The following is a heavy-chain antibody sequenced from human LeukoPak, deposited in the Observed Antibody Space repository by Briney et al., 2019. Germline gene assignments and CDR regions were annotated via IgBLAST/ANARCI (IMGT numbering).Heavy chain of an antibody. D-gene: IGHD2/OR15-2a*01. V-gene: IGHV3-7*01. Sequence: PGGSLRLSCAASGFTFSNYWVAWVRQAPGKGLEWVANIKGDGSEKYYEDSVKGRFTISRDNAKNSLYLQMNSLRAEDTALYYCATSIGYSYTLDAWGQGTTVTVSS. J-gene: IGHJ6*02. CDR2: IKGDGSEK. CDR3: ATSIGYSYTLDA. CDR1: GFTFSNYW.